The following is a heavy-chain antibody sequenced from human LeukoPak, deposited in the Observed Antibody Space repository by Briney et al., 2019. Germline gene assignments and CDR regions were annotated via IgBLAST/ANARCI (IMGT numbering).Heavy chain of an antibody. J-gene: IGHJ4*02. CDR1: GYTFTSYA. D-gene: IGHD3-22*01. CDR2: INAGNGNT. CDR3: ARVVPYYYDSSGYRPYDY. V-gene: IGHV1-3*01. Sequence: GASVKVSCKASGYTFTSYAMHWVRQAPGQRLEWMGWINAGNGNTKYSQKLQGRVTMTTDTSTSTAYMELRSLRSDDTAVYYCARVVPYYYDSSGYRPYDYWGQGTLVTVSS.